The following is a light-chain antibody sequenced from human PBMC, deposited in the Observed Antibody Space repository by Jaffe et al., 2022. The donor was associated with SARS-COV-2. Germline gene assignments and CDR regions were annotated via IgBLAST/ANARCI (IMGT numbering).Light chain of an antibody. V-gene: IGKV3-20*01. J-gene: IGKJ2*01. CDR2: GSF. Sequence: ETVLTQSPGTLSLSPGERVTLSCRASQSVSSTYFAWFQQKPGQAPRLLIYGSFIRATGIPDRFSGSGSGTDFTLTISRLEPEDFAVYYCHQAGSSPYTFGQGTKLEIK. CDR1: QSVSSTY. CDR3: HQAGSSPYT.